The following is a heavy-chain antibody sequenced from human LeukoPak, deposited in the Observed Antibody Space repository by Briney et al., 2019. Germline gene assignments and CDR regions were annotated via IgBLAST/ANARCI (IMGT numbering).Heavy chain of an antibody. CDR3: ARGGGLDV. J-gene: IGHJ6*02. CDR2: IKDDGSVK. Sequence: GGSLRLSCTASGFSFSSFWMSWVRQAPGKGLEWVANIKDDGSVKNHVDSLKGRFSISRDNAKNSLYLQMSNLRAEDTAVYFCARGGGLDVWGQGATVTVSS. V-gene: IGHV3-7*03. D-gene: IGHD3-16*01. CDR1: GFSFSSFW.